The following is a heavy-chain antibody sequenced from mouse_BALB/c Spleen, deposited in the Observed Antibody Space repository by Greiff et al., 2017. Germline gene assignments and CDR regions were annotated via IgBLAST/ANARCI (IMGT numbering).Heavy chain of an antibody. D-gene: IGHD1-1*01. CDR2: ISSGGSYT. J-gene: IGHJ3*01. CDR3: TRDRITTVVATDAY. CDR1: GFTFSSYT. V-gene: IGHV5-6-4*01. Sequence: EVQLVESGGGLVKPGGSLKLSCAASGFTFSSYTMSWVRQTPEKRLEWVATISSGGSYTYYPDSVKGRFTISRDNAKNTLYLQMSSLKSEDTAMYYCTRDRITTVVATDAYWGQGTLVTVSA.